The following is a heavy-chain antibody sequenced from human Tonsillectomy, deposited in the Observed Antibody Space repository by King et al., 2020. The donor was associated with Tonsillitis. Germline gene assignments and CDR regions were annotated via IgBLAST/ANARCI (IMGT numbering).Heavy chain of an antibody. CDR2: VIPNFGTI. Sequence: QLVQSGAEVKKPGSSVKVSCKASGGTFRSYGISWVRQAPGQGLEWMGGVIPNFGTINYAQKFQGRVTITADESTNTTYMELSSLRSEDSAVYYCARPSSATKINLYYYCMDVWGKGTTVTVSS. CDR1: GGTFRSYG. J-gene: IGHJ6*03. D-gene: IGHD2-8*01. V-gene: IGHV1-69*01. CDR3: ARPSSATKINLYYYCMDV.